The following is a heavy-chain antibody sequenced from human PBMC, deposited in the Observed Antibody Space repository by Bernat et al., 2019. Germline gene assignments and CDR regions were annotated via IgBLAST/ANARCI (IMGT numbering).Heavy chain of an antibody. CDR2: INHSGST. J-gene: IGHJ5*02. CDR1: GGSFSGYY. V-gene: IGHV4-34*01. Sequence: QVQLQQWGAGLLKPSETLSLTFAVYGGSFSGYYWSWIRQPPGKGLEWIGEINHSGSTNYNPSLKSRVTISVDTSKNQFSLKLSSVTAEDTAVYYCARGYWFDPWGQGTLVTVSS. CDR3: ARGYWFDP.